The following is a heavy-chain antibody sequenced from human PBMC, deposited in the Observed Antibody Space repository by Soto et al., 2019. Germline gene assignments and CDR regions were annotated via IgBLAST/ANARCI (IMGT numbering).Heavy chain of an antibody. CDR1: GYTFTSYG. D-gene: IGHD3-3*01. CDR3: ARDVEPTIFGAMVYYYGMDV. J-gene: IGHJ6*02. CDR2: ISAYNGNT. Sequence: ASVKVSCKASGYTFTSYGISWVRQAPGQGLEWMGWISAYNGNTNYAQKLQGRVTMTTDTSTSTAYMELRSLRSDDTAVYYCARDVEPTIFGAMVYYYGMDVWGQGTTVTVS. V-gene: IGHV1-18*04.